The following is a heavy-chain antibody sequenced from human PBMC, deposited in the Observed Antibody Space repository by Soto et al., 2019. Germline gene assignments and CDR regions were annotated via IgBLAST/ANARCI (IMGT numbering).Heavy chain of an antibody. Sequence: ASVKVSCKASGYTFTSNAISWMRQAPGQGLEWMGWISAYNGNTNDAQKLQGRVTMTTDTSTSTAYMELRSLRSDDTAVYYCARVNSGYDLSTPEWNSFDPWG. J-gene: IGHJ5*02. CDR1: GYTFTSNA. V-gene: IGHV1-18*01. D-gene: IGHD5-12*01. CDR2: ISAYNGNT. CDR3: ARVNSGYDLSTPEWNSFDP.